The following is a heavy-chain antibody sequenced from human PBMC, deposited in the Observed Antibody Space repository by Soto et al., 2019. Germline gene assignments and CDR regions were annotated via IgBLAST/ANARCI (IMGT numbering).Heavy chain of an antibody. CDR3: ARAQMGYDGFPDYYYYYGMDV. CDR2: IYSGGST. CDR1: GFTVSSNY. D-gene: IGHD5-12*01. J-gene: IGHJ6*02. V-gene: IGHV3-53*01. Sequence: PGGSLRLSCAASGFTVSSNYMSWVRQAPGKGLEWVSVIYSGGSTYYADSVKGRFTISRDNSKDTLYLQMNSLRAEDTAVYYCARAQMGYDGFPDYYYYYGMDVWGQGTTVTVSS.